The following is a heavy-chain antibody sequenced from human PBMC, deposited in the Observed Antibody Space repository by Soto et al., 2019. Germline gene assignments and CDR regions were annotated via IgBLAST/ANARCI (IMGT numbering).Heavy chain of an antibody. CDR2: IYHSGST. D-gene: IGHD3-3*01. J-gene: IGHJ4*02. CDR1: GGSISSGGYS. V-gene: IGHV4-30-2*01. Sequence: QLQLQESGSGLVKPSQTLSLTCAVSGGSISSGGYSWSWIRQPPGKGLEWIGYIYHSGSTYYNPSLKSRVTISVARSKNQFSLKLSSVTAADTAVYYCASVSGYYSFDYWGQGTLVTVSS. CDR3: ASVSGYYSFDY.